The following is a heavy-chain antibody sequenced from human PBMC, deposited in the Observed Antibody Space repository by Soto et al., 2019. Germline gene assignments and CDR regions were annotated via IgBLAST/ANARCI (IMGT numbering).Heavy chain of an antibody. D-gene: IGHD3-3*01. CDR3: GRAVDRVGYYFVDS. Sequence: EVQLVESGGGLVQPGGSLKLSCAASGFRFSESNIHWVRQASGKGLEWVGRIRSKANNYATHFGASVEGRFTMSRDDSQNTADLLMNSLKTDDTAVYYCGRAVDRVGYYFVDSWGQGTLVTVSS. V-gene: IGHV3-73*02. J-gene: IGHJ4*02. CDR1: GFRFSESN. CDR2: IRSKANNYAT.